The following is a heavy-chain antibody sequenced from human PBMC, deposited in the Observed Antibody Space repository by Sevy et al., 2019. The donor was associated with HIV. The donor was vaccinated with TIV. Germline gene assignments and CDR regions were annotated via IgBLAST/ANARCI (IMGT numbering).Heavy chain of an antibody. J-gene: IGHJ4*02. CDR2: ISYDGRNNK. CDR1: GFSFSDYR. V-gene: IGHV3-30*03. Sequence: RGCLRLSCAASGFSFSDYRMHWVRQAPGKGLERVAVISYDGRNNKYNADSVKGRFTISRDNSKNTLYLHMNSLRAEDTAIYYCSRDRGEILSSAFDYWGQGTLVIVSS. D-gene: IGHD3-16*01. CDR3: SRDRGEILSSAFDY.